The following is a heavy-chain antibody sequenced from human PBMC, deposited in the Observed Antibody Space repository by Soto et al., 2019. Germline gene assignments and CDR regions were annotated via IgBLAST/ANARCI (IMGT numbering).Heavy chain of an antibody. CDR2: TYPSGRP. CDR3: ARDGLSSRREWLLPGTDYRMDV. CDR1: AGILRTQPY. V-gene: IGHV4-38-2*02. Sequence: SEDLPDRYAGSAGILRTQPYLGCILQPQEKGLGWIGRTYPSGRPYAHPSLRSRATISVDTSKNQFSLKLSSGTAADTAVYYCARDGLSSRREWLLPGTDYRMDVWGHGTTVTVS. D-gene: IGHD3-22*01. J-gene: IGHJ6*02.